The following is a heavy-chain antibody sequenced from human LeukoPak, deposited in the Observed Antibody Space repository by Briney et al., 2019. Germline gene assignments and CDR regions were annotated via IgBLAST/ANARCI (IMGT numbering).Heavy chain of an antibody. J-gene: IGHJ6*03. V-gene: IGHV3-9*01. CDR3: ARAAGYYYYMDV. CDR2: ISWNSGSI. Sequence: PGGSLRLSCAASGFTFDDYAMHWVRHAPGKGLEWVSGISWNSGSIGYADSVKGRFTISRDNAKNSLYLQMNNLRAEDTAVYYCARAAGYYYYMDVWGKGTTVTVSS. D-gene: IGHD6-19*01. CDR1: GFTFDDYA.